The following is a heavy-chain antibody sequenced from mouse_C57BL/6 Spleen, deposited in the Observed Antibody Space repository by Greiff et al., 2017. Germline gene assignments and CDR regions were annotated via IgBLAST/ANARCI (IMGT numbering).Heavy chain of an antibody. CDR2: INPSTGGT. D-gene: IGHD1-1*01. J-gene: IGHJ2*01. CDR3: ARRDYGSAY. CDR1: GYSFTGYY. V-gene: IGHV1-42*01. Sequence: VHVKQSGPELVKPGASVKISCKASGYSFTGYYMNWVKQSPEKSLEWIGEINPSTGGTTYNQKFKAKATLTVDKSSSTAYMQLKSLTSEDSAVYYCARRDYGSAYWGQGTTLTVSS.